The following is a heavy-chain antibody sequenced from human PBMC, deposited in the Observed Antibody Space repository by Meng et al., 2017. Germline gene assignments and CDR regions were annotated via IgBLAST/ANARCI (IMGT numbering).Heavy chain of an antibody. CDR3: ARVGKVVTAPLTY. J-gene: IGHJ4*02. D-gene: IGHD2-21*02. V-gene: IGHV4-34*01. CDR1: GGSFSGYY. CDR2: INHSGST. Sequence: QVHLQQWGAGLLKPSETLSLTRAGYGGSFSGYYWSWIRQPPGKGLEWIGEINHSGSTNYNPSLKSRVTISVDTSKNQFSLKLSSVTAADTAVYYCARVGKVVTAPLTYWGQGTLVTVSS.